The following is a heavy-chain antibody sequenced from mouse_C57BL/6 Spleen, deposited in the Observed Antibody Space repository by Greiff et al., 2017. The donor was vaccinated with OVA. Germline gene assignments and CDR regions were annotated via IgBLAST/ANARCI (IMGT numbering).Heavy chain of an antibody. CDR2: IDPSDSYT. CDR1: GYTFTSYW. J-gene: IGHJ2*01. D-gene: IGHD4-1*01. V-gene: IGHV1-59*01. CDR3: ARSLANWDLDY. Sequence: VQLQQPGAELVRPGTSVKLSCKASGYTFTSYWMHWVKQRPGQGLEWIGVIDPSDSYTNYNQKFKGKATLTVDPSSSTAYMQLSSLTSEDSAVYYCARSLANWDLDYWGQGTTLTVSS.